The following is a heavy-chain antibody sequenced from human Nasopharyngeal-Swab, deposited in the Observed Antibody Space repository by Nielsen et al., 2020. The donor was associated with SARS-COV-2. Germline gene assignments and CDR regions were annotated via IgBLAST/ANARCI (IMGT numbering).Heavy chain of an antibody. CDR3: ASQTYYYGSGSSEEY. J-gene: IGHJ4*02. D-gene: IGHD3-10*01. Sequence: ASVKVSCKASGYTFTGYYMHWVRQAPGQGLEWMGRINPNSGGTNYAQKFQGRVTITADKSTSTAYMELSSLRSEDTAVYYCASQTYYYGSGSSEEYWGQGTLVTVSS. CDR2: INPNSGGT. V-gene: IGHV1-2*06. CDR1: GYTFTGYY.